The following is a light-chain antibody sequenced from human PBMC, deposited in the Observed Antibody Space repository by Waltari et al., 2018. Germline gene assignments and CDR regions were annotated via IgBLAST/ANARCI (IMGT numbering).Light chain of an antibody. J-gene: IGKJ1*01. V-gene: IGKV3-20*01. Sequence: EIVLTQSPGTLSLSPGERGTLSCRASQSVSNKYLAWYQQKPGQAPRPLIYGASHRATGIPDRFSGSGSGTDFTLTISRLEPEDFAVYSCHQYGSSPGTFGQGTKVEIK. CDR1: QSVSNKY. CDR2: GAS. CDR3: HQYGSSPGT.